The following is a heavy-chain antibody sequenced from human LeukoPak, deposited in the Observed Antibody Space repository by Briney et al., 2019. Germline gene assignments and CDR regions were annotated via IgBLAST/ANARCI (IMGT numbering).Heavy chain of an antibody. Sequence: ASVKVSCKASRYAFSASGISWVRQAPGQGLEWMEWISNYNGQTKYSQKFQGRVTVTTDTSTSTAYMELTRLTSDDTAVYYCARDKDLGAVAGTFDYWGQGTLVTVSS. V-gene: IGHV1-18*01. D-gene: IGHD6-19*01. CDR2: ISNYNGQT. CDR1: RYAFSASG. CDR3: ARDKDLGAVAGTFDY. J-gene: IGHJ4*02.